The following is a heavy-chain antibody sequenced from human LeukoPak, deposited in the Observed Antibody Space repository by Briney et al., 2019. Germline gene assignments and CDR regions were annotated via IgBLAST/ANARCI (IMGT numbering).Heavy chain of an antibody. CDR2: IHYTGST. J-gene: IGHJ5*02. V-gene: IGHV4-59*01. Sequence: SETLSLTCTVSGGSISSYYWSWIRQSPAKGLECIGYIHYTGSTNYNPSLKSRVTISVETSKNQFSLKLKSVTAADTAVYYCARGGYYGSGNDFRFDHWGQGTLVTVSS. CDR3: ARGGYYGSGNDFRFDH. D-gene: IGHD3-10*01. CDR1: GGSISSYY.